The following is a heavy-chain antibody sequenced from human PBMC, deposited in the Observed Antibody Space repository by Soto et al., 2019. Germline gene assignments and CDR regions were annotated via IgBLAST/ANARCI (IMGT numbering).Heavy chain of an antibody. J-gene: IGHJ6*02. V-gene: IGHV4-39*01. CDR3: ARSSGPDYYGMDV. CDR2: IYYTGST. Sequence: QLQLQESGPGLVKPSETLPLTCTVSGGSISSSSFYWVWVRQPPGKGLEWIGSIYYTGSTDYNPSLKSRITIFGDMSKNQFSLNLKSVTAADTAVYYCARSSGPDYYGMDVWGQGTTVTVSS. CDR1: GGSISSSSFY.